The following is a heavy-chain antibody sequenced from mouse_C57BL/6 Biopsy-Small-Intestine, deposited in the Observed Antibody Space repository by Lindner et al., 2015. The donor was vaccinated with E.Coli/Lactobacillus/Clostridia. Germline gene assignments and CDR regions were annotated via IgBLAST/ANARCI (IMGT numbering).Heavy chain of an antibody. D-gene: IGHD2-4*01. J-gene: IGHJ2*01. CDR3: AYDYYFDY. V-gene: IGHV1-39*01. CDR1: GYSFTDYN. CDR2: IDPNYGTT. Sequence: VQLQESGPELVKPGASVKISCKASGYSFTDYNINWVKQSNGKSLEWIGVIDPNYGTTSYNQKFKGKASLTVDKSSSTAYMQLSSLTSEDSAVYFCAYDYYFDYWGQGTTLTVSS.